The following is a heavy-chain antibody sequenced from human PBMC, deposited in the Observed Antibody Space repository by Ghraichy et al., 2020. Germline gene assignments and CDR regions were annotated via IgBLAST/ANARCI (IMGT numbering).Heavy chain of an antibody. D-gene: IGHD5-18*01. CDR3: AREETAGARRPFDS. CDR1: GFSFSSYN. Sequence: LSLTCAASGFSFSSYNMNWVRQAPGKGLEWISYISSTGYTMTYADSMKGRVTISRDNADNSMSLQMNSLRAEDTAVYYCAREETAGARRPFDSWGQGTLVAVSS. J-gene: IGHJ4*02. V-gene: IGHV3-48*03. CDR2: ISSTGYTM.